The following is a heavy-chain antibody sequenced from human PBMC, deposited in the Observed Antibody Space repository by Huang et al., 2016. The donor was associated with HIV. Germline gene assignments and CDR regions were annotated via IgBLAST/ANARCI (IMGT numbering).Heavy chain of an antibody. D-gene: IGHD5-18*01. Sequence: QVPLVQSGAEVKKPGASVKVSFKASGYTFRSFGNSVYNGNTKFAQKFQGRRTMTTDTSTSTAYMELRSLRSDDTAVYYCARGGGIQLWLLGYYYMDVWGNGTTVTVSS. CDR1: GYTFRSFG. V-gene: IGHV1-18*01. J-gene: IGHJ6*03. CDR3: ARGGGIQLWLLGYYYMDV. CDR2: YNGNT.